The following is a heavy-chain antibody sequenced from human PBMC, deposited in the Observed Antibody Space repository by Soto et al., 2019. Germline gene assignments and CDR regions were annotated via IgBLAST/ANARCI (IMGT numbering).Heavy chain of an antibody. Sequence: SGPTLVNPTQTLTLTCTFSGFSLSTSGMCVSWIREPPGKALEWLAHIFSDNERSYSTSLQGRLTISKDTSGSQVVLSMTNVDPVDTATYYCARMNVDSYQFYYAMDVWGQGTTVTVSS. CDR2: IFSDNER. V-gene: IGHV2-26*01. D-gene: IGHD4-17*01. CDR3: ARMNVDSYQFYYAMDV. CDR1: GFSLSTSGMC. J-gene: IGHJ6*02.